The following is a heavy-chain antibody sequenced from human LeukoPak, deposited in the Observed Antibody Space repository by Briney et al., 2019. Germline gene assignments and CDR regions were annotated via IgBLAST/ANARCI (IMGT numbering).Heavy chain of an antibody. D-gene: IGHD2-2*03. CDR2: IYYSGNT. J-gene: IGHJ4*02. CDR3: ARDGYLAVDY. CDR1: GGSISSSTYY. Sequence: SETLSLTCTVSGGSISSSTYYWGWIRQPPGKGLEWIGNIYYSGNTYYNPSLQSRVTISVDTSKNQFSLKLSSVTAADTAVYYCARDGYLAVDYWGQGSLVTVSS. V-gene: IGHV4-39*07.